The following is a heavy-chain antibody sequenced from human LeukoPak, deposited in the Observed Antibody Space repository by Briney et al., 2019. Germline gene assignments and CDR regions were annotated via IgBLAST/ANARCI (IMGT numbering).Heavy chain of an antibody. CDR2: INPNSGGT. V-gene: IGHV1-2*02. J-gene: IGHJ4*02. CDR1: GYTFTGYY. Sequence: ASVKVSCKASGYTFTGYYMHWVRQAPGQGLEWMGWINPNSGGTNYAQKFQGRVTMTRDTSISTAYMELRSLRSDDTAVYYCARQYYYDSSGYYDYWGQGTLVTVSS. D-gene: IGHD3-22*01. CDR3: ARQYYYDSSGYYDY.